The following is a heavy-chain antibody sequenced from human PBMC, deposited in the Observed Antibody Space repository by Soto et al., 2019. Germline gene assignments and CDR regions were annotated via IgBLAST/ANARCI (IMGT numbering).Heavy chain of an antibody. CDR1: GFTFRSYG. J-gene: IGHJ4*02. CDR3: ARDLHDTSGYYSYYFDY. CDR2: IWYDGSNK. D-gene: IGHD3-22*01. Sequence: QVQLVESGGGVVQPGRSLRLSCAASGFTFRSYGMHWVRQAPGKGLEWVAIIWYDGSNKYYADSVKGRFTISRDNSKNTLYLQMNSLSAEDTAVYYCARDLHDTSGYYSYYFDYWGQGTLVTVSS. V-gene: IGHV3-33*01.